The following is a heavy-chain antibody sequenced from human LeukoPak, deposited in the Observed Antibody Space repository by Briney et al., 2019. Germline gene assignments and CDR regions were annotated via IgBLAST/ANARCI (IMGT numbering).Heavy chain of an antibody. Sequence: GGSLRLSCAASGFTFSSYGMHWVRQAPGKGLEYVSAISSIGGSTYYANSVKGRFTISRDNSKNTLYLQMGSLRAEDMAVYYCARVGYTSYYYYGMDVWGQGTTVTVSS. V-gene: IGHV3-64*01. D-gene: IGHD6-13*01. CDR2: ISSIGGST. CDR3: ARVGYTSYYYYGMDV. CDR1: GFTFSSYG. J-gene: IGHJ6*02.